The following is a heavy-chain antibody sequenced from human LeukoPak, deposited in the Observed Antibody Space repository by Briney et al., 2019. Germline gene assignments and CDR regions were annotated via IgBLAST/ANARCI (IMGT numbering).Heavy chain of an antibody. J-gene: IGHJ6*03. D-gene: IGHD3-3*02. V-gene: IGHV3-30*02. CDR2: IRYDGSNK. CDR3: AKDRIVGVLSWNYMDV. Sequence: GGSLRLSCAASGFTFSSYGVHWVRQAPGKGLEWVAFIRYDGSNKYYADSVKGRFTISRDNSKNTLYLQMNSLRAEDTAVYYCAKDRIVGVLSWNYMDVWGKGTTVTVSS. CDR1: GFTFSSYG.